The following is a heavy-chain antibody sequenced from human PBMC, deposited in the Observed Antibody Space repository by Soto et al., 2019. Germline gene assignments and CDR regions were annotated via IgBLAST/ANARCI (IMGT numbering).Heavy chain of an antibody. CDR1: GGSIRRSSYY. Sequence: QLQLQESGPGLVKPSETLSLTCTVSGGSIRRSSYYWGWIRQPPGKGLEWIGSIYYSGSTYYNPSLKSRVTISVDTSKNQFSLKLSSVTAADTAVYYCARHDYGGFGLWGQGTLVTVSS. CDR2: IYYSGST. D-gene: IGHD4-17*01. V-gene: IGHV4-39*01. J-gene: IGHJ4*02. CDR3: ARHDYGGFGL.